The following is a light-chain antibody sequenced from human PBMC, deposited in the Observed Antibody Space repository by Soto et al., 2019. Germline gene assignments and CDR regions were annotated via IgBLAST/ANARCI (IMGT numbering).Light chain of an antibody. J-gene: IGKJ4*01. CDR3: QQYGSSVT. Sequence: EIVLTQSPGTLSLSPGERATLSCRASQSVSSSYLAWYQQKPGQAPRLLIYGASSRATGIPDRFSCSGSGTDFTLTISRLEPEDFAVYYCQQYGSSVTFGGGTKVEIK. CDR1: QSVSSSY. V-gene: IGKV3-20*01. CDR2: GAS.